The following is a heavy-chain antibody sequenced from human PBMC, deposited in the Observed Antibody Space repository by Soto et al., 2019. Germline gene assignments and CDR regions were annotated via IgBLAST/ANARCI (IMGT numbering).Heavy chain of an antibody. CDR2: IKQDGSDT. D-gene: IGHD3-16*01. CDR3: GRGGGNFDH. Sequence: EVQLVESGGGLVQPGGSLRLTCAASGFTLSGYWMSWVRQAPGKGLEWVANIKQDGSDTYYVDSVKGRFTISRDNAKNSLDLQMDSLRAEDTAVCYCGRGGGNFDHWGQGTLVTVSS. J-gene: IGHJ4*02. CDR1: GFTLSGYW. V-gene: IGHV3-7*04.